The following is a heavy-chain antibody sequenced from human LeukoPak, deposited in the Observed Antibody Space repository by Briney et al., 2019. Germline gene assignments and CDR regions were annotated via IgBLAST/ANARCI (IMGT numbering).Heavy chain of an antibody. V-gene: IGHV1-69*04. D-gene: IGHD2-2*01. J-gene: IGHJ4*02. Sequence: ASVKVSCKASGGTFSSYAISWVRQAPGQGLEWMGRIIPILGIANYAQKFQGRVTITADESTSTAYMELSSLRSEDTAVYYCARPIGYCSSTSCHLDYWGQGTLVTVSS. CDR2: IIPILGIA. CDR3: ARPIGYCSSTSCHLDY. CDR1: GGTFSSYA.